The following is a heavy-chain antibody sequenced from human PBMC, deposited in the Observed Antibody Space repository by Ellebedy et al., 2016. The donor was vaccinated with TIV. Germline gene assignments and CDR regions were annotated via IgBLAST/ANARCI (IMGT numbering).Heavy chain of an antibody. CDR3: ARSDSGSYYRVVDWFDP. CDR1: GYSFTSYW. J-gene: IGHJ5*02. Sequence: GESLKISCKGSGYSFTSYWIGWVRQMPGKGLEWMGIIYPGDSDTRYSPSFQGQVTISADKSISTAYLQWSSLKASDTAMYYCARSDSGSYYRVVDWFDPWGQGTLVTVSS. V-gene: IGHV5-51*01. CDR2: IYPGDSDT. D-gene: IGHD1-26*01.